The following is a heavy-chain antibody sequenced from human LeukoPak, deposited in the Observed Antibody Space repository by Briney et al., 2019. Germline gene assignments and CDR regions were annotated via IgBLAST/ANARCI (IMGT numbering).Heavy chain of an antibody. CDR3: ARMRPSITMVRGVGFDY. J-gene: IGHJ4*02. CDR2: IYPGDSDT. CDR1: GYSFSIYW. V-gene: IGHV5-51*01. Sequence: GESLKISCKGSGYSFSIYWIGWVRQMPGKGLEWMGIIYPGDSDTRYSPSFQGQATISVDKSISTAYLQWSSLKASDTAMYYCARMRPSITMVRGVGFDYWGQGTLVTVSS. D-gene: IGHD3-10*01.